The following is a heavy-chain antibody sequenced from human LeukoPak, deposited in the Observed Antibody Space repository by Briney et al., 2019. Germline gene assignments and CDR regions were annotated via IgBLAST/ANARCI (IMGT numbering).Heavy chain of an antibody. CDR2: VNESGGT. Sequence: SETLSLTCAVYIDSFSNYHWNWIRQTPAKGMEWIGEVNESGGTNISPSLRSRVILSVDTSKNQFSLKLISVTVADTAVYYCARDHSSSCQLFDYWGQGTLVTVSS. V-gene: IGHV4-34*01. CDR1: IDSFSNYH. CDR3: ARDHSSSCQLFDY. J-gene: IGHJ4*02. D-gene: IGHD6-13*01.